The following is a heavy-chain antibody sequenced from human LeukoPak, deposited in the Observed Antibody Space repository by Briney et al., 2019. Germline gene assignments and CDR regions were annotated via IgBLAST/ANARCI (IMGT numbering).Heavy chain of an antibody. D-gene: IGHD6-19*01. J-gene: IGHJ4*02. CDR3: AKGSYTSGWYYFDY. Sequence: SCKASGGTFSSYAMSWVRQAPGKGLKWVSAISGSGGSTYYADSVKGRFTISRDNSKNTLYLQMNSLRAEDTAVYYCAKGSYTSGWYYFDYWGQGTLVTVSS. CDR1: GGTFSSYA. V-gene: IGHV3-23*01. CDR2: ISGSGGST.